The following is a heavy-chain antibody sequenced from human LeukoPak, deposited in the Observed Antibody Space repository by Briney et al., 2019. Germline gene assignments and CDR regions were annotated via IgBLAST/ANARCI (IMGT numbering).Heavy chain of an antibody. V-gene: IGHV4-59*08. J-gene: IGHJ3*02. CDR2: IYYSGNT. CDR3: ARHLLYRSGWYNVGAFDI. CDR1: GGSLTTYY. D-gene: IGHD6-19*01. Sequence: PSETLSLTCTVSGGSLTTYYWSWIRQPPGKGLEWIGYIYYSGNTNYNPSLKSRVTISVDTSKNQFSLSLSSVTAADTAVYYCARHLLYRSGWYNVGAFDIWGQGTTVTVS.